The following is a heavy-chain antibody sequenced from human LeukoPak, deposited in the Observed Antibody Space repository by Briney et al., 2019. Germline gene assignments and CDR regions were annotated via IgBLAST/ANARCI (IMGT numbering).Heavy chain of an antibody. Sequence: SETLSLTCTVSGGSVSSGSYYWSWIRQPPGKGLEWIGYIYYSGSTNHNPSLKSRVTISVDTSKNQFSLKLSSVTAADTAVYYCARDGFSSGYWPRYYYYGMDVWGQGTTVTVSS. CDR2: IYYSGST. D-gene: IGHD3-22*01. CDR3: ARDGFSSGYWPRYYYYGMDV. CDR1: GGSVSSGSYY. V-gene: IGHV4-61*01. J-gene: IGHJ6*02.